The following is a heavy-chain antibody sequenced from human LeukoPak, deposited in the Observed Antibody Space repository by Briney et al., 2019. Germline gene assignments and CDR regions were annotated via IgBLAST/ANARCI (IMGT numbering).Heavy chain of an antibody. CDR2: VSYDERNK. CDR3: AKDPDDSHRGDP. CDR1: GFSFSDSA. J-gene: IGHJ5*02. V-gene: IGHV3-30*04. D-gene: IGHD3-16*01. Sequence: PGGSPRLSCVASGFSFSDSAMYWVRQAPGKGLEWVAVVSYDERNKYYAESVKGRFTISRDNSKNTVYLEMRSLRPEDTAVYYCAKDPDDSHRGDPWGQGTLVTVSS.